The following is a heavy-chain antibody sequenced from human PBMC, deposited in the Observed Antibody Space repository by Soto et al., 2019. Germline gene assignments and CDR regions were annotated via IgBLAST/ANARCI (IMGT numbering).Heavy chain of an antibody. CDR3: ARGSSRWDY. J-gene: IGHJ4*02. D-gene: IGHD6-13*01. Sequence: SETLSLTCTVSGGSIGSFYCIWIRQPAFKGLEWIGRIYSGGRNNYNPSLKSRVTMSVDTSKNQFSLRLSSVTAADTAMYYCARGSSRWDYWGQGTLVTVSS. CDR2: IYSGGRN. V-gene: IGHV4-4*07. CDR1: GGSIGSFY.